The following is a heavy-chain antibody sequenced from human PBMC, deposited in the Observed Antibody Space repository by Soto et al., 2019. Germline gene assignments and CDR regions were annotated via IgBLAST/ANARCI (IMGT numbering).Heavy chain of an antibody. CDR1: GGTFSSYA. V-gene: IGHV1-69*01. J-gene: IGHJ6*02. CDR2: IIPIFGTA. Sequence: QVQLVQSGAEVKKPGSSVKVSCKASGGTFSSYAISWVRQAPGQGLEWMGGIIPIFGTANYAQKFQGRVTITADESTSTAYMELSSLRSEDTAVYYCARDRTETTTGRWEYGMDVWGQGTTVTVSS. D-gene: IGHD1-7*01. CDR3: ARDRTETTTGRWEYGMDV.